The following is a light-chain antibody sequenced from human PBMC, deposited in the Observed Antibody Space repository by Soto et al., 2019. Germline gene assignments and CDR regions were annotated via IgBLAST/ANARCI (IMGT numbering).Light chain of an antibody. V-gene: IGKV1-9*01. Sequence: IQLTQSPSSLSASVGDRVTITCRASQDIAIYLAWYQQKPGEAHKLLIYAASTLYGGVQSRFSGSGSGTDFALTITSLQAEDFATYYCKQYNDWPLTFGQGTKV. CDR1: QDIAIY. J-gene: IGKJ1*01. CDR3: KQYNDWPLT. CDR2: AAS.